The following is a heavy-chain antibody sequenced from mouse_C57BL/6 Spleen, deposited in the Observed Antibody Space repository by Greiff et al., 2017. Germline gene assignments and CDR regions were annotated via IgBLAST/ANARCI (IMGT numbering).Heavy chain of an antibody. CDR2: IHPNSGST. Sequence: QVQLQQPGAELVKPGASVKLSCKASGYTFTSYWMHWVKQRPGQGLEWIGMIHPNSGSTNYNEKFKSKATLTVDKSSSTAYMQLSSLTSEDSAVDYCARGLTGTSAYWGQGTLVTVSA. CDR1: GYTFTSYW. V-gene: IGHV1-64*01. J-gene: IGHJ3*01. D-gene: IGHD4-1*01. CDR3: ARGLTGTSAY.